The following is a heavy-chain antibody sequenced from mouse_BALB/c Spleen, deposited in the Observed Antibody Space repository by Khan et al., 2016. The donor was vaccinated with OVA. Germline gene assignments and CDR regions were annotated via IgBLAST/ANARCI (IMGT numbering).Heavy chain of an antibody. CDR2: INSNGGGT. CDR1: GFTFSSYG. Sequence: EVQLVESGGGIVQPGGSLKRSCAASGFTFSSYGMSWVRQPPDKRLKLVATINSNGGGTAYPDSLKGRFTFSGETAKNALYLQISSLKSEDTAMYYCARSAIWGQGTTLTVSS. D-gene: IGHD2-12*01. J-gene: IGHJ2*01. CDR3: ARSAI. V-gene: IGHV5-6-3*01.